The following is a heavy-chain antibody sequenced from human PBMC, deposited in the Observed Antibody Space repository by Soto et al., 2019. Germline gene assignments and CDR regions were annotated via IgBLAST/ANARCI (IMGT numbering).Heavy chain of an antibody. CDR3: ARPTGVGGYYYYGMDV. CDR1: GFTFSSYA. V-gene: IGHV3-30-3*01. D-gene: IGHD4-4*01. Sequence: QVQLVESGGGVVQPGRSLRLSCAASGFTFSSYAMHWVRQAPGKGLEWVAVISYDGSNKYYADSVKGRFTISRDNSKNTLYLQMNSLRAEDTAVYYCARPTGVGGYYYYGMDVWGQGTTVTVSS. CDR2: ISYDGSNK. J-gene: IGHJ6*02.